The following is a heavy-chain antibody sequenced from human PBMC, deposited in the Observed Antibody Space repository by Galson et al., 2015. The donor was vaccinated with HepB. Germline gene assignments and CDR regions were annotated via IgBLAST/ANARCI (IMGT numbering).Heavy chain of an antibody. V-gene: IGHV2-26*01. J-gene: IGHJ3*02. CDR1: GFSLSNARMG. CDR3: ARILGWELLGAPDAFDI. CDR2: IFSNDEK. D-gene: IGHD1-26*01. Sequence: PALVKPTQTLTLTCTVSGFSLSNARMGVSWIRQPPGKALEWLAHIFSNDEKSYSTSLKSRLTISKDTSKSQVVLTMTNMDPVDTATYYCARILGWELLGAPDAFDIWGQGTMVTVSS.